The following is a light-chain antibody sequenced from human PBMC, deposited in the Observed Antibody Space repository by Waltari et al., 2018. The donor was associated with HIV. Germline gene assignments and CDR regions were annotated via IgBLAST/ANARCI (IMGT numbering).Light chain of an antibody. CDR3: QQLNSFPLT. Sequence: DIQLTQSPSFLSASVGDRVTITCRASQGISSYLAWYQQKPGKAPKPLIYAASTLQSGVASRFSGSGSGTEFTLTISSLQPEDFATYYCQQLNSFPLTFGGGTKVEIK. CDR1: QGISSY. J-gene: IGKJ4*01. CDR2: AAS. V-gene: IGKV1-9*01.